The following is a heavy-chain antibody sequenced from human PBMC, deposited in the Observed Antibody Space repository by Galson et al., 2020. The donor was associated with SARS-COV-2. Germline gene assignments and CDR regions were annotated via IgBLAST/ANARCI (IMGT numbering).Heavy chain of an antibody. Sequence: HGESLKISCKTSGYNFTTYCIGWVRQMPGKGLEWMGDIYPADFDTRYSPSSRGQVTISVDRSINTAYLQWTSLKASDTAIYYCARFIGSGNFSKGTNWFDPWGQGTLVTVSS. V-gene: IGHV5-51*01. CDR1: GYNFTTYC. D-gene: IGHD1-26*01. J-gene: IGHJ5*02. CDR3: ARFIGSGNFSKGTNWFDP. CDR2: IYPADFDT.